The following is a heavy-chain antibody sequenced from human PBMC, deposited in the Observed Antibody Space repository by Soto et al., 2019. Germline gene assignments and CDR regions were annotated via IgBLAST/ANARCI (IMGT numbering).Heavy chain of an antibody. J-gene: IGHJ4*02. D-gene: IGHD3-3*01. V-gene: IGHV3-23*01. CDR2: LSPNGAST. CDR1: GFTFSSFG. CDR3: AKSKDSTIFGVVIYYFDT. Sequence: GGSLRLSCAASGFTFSSFGMNWVRQAPGKGLEWFSSLSPNGASTYYADSVKGRFTISRDNAKNTLFLQMDSLRAEDTAVYFCAKSKDSTIFGVVIYYFDTWGQGALVTVSS.